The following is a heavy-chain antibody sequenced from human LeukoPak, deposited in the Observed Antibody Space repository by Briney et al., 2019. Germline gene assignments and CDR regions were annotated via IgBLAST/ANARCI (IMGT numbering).Heavy chain of an antibody. CDR1: GYTFTSYD. CDR2: MNPNSGNT. D-gene: IGHD6-19*01. J-gene: IGHJ6*03. Sequence: ASVKVSCKAPGYTFTSYDINWVRQATGQGLEWMGWMNPNSGNTGYAQKFQGRVTITRNTSISTAYMELSSLRSEDTAVYYCARGFYSSGWFPPYYYYYMDVWGKGTTVTISS. V-gene: IGHV1-8*03. CDR3: ARGFYSSGWFPPYYYYYMDV.